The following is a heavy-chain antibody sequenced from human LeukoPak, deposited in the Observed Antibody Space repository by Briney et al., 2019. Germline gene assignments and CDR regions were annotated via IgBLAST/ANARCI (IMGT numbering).Heavy chain of an antibody. CDR3: AKDRPHPSVEPTNFDY. V-gene: IGHV3-64*04. D-gene: IGHD5/OR15-5a*01. J-gene: IGHJ4*02. CDR2: IRSNGGST. CDR1: GFTFSSYA. Sequence: PGGSLRLSCSASGFTFSSYAIHWVRQAPGKGLEYFSAIRSNGGSTYYADSVKGRFTISRDNSKNTLYLQMNSLRAEDTAVYYCAKDRPHPSVEPTNFDYWGQGTLVTVSS.